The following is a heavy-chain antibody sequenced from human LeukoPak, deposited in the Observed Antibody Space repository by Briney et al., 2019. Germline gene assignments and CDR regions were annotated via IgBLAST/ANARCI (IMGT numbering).Heavy chain of an antibody. CDR3: AKGSAQWEIYDY. Sequence: ETLSLTCAVYGGSLSGYYWSWIRQPPGKGLEWVSAIVGDTVTVYTDSVKGRFTISRDNSKNTLYLQMNSLRAEDTAIYYCAKGSAQWEIYDYWGQGTLVTVSS. CDR2: IVGDTVT. V-gene: IGHV3-53*01. CDR1: GGSLSGYY. D-gene: IGHD1-26*01. J-gene: IGHJ4*02.